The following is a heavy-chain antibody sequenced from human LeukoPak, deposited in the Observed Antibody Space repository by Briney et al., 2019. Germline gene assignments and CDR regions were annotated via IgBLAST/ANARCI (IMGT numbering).Heavy chain of an antibody. J-gene: IGHJ5*02. V-gene: IGHV3-21*04. Sequence: GGSLRLSCAASGFTFSSYSMNWVRQAPGKGLEWVSSISSSSSYIYYADSVKGRFTISRDNAKNSLYLQMNSLRAEDTAVYYCATWPGAWYGEDTWGQGTLVTVSS. CDR3: ATWPGAWYGEDT. D-gene: IGHD3-10*01. CDR2: ISSSSSYI. CDR1: GFTFSSYS.